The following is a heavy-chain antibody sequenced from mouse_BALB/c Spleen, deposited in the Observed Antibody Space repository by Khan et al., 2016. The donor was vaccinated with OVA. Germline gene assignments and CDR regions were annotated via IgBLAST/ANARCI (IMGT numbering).Heavy chain of an antibody. D-gene: IGHD1-1*02. CDR3: AKCLWPYYYAMDY. V-gene: IGHV9-3-1*01. J-gene: IGHJ4*01. CDR1: GYTFTNYG. Sequence: QIQLVQSGPELKKPGETVKISCKASGYTFTNYGMNWVKQAPGKGLKWMGWINTYTGEPTYADDFKGRFAFSLETSASTAYLQINNLKNEDTATYFWAKCLWPYYYAMDYWGQGTSVTVSS. CDR2: INTYTGEP.